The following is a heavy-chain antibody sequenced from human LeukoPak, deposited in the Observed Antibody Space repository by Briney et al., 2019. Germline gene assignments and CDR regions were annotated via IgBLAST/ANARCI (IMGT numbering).Heavy chain of an antibody. Sequence: GGSLRLSCAASGFTFSSYAMSWVRQAPGKGLEWVSAISGSGGSTYYADSVKGRYTISRDNSKNTLYLQMNSLRAEDTAVYYCAKDLGAAAGDYYYYYMDVWGKGTTVTISS. CDR2: ISGSGGST. CDR3: AKDLGAAAGDYYYYYMDV. CDR1: GFTFSSYA. J-gene: IGHJ6*03. V-gene: IGHV3-23*01. D-gene: IGHD6-13*01.